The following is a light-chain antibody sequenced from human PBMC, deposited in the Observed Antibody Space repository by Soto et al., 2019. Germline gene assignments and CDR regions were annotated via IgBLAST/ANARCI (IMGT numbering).Light chain of an antibody. V-gene: IGLV2-14*01. CDR1: SSDVGGYNY. CDR3: SSYTSSSTPV. Sequence: QLVLTQPASVSGSPGQSITISCTGTSSDVGGYNYVSWYQQHPGTAPKLMIYDVNNRPSGVSNRFSGSKSGNTASLTISGLQAEDEADYYCSSYTSSSTPVFGGGTKLTVL. CDR2: DVN. J-gene: IGLJ2*01.